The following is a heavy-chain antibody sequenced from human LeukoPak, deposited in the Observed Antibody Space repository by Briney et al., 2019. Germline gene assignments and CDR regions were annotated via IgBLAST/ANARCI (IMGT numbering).Heavy chain of an antibody. D-gene: IGHD2-2*01. V-gene: IGHV7-4-1*02. CDR2: INTNTGNP. J-gene: IGHJ4*02. Sequence: ASVKVSCKTSGYIFAHNGICWVRQAPGQGLEWMGWINTNTGNPTYAQGFTGRFVFSLDTSVSTAYLQISSLKAEDTAVYYCARGLVVVPAAMSYWGQGTLVTVSS. CDR1: GYIFAHNG. CDR3: ARGLVVVPAAMSY.